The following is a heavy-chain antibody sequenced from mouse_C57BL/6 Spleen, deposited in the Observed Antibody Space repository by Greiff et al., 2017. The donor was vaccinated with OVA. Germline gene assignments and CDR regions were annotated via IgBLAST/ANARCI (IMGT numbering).Heavy chain of an antibody. J-gene: IGHJ4*01. CDR3: ARHYYGSVYAMDY. D-gene: IGHD1-1*01. Sequence: DVQLVESGGGLVQPGGSLKLSCAASGFTFSDYYMYWVRQTPEKRLEWVAYISNGGGSTYYPDTVKGRFTISRDNAKNTLYLQMSRLKSEDTAMYYCARHYYGSVYAMDYWGQGTSVTVSS. CDR2: ISNGGGST. V-gene: IGHV5-12*01. CDR1: GFTFSDYY.